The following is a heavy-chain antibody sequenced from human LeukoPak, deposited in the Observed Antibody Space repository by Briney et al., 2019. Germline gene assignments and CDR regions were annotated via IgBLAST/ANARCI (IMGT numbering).Heavy chain of an antibody. V-gene: IGHV3-74*01. Sequence: GGSLRLSCASFSGYWMHWVRQAPGKGLVWVSRIKSDGSITSYADSVKGRFTISRDNAKNTLYLQMNSLRDEDTAVYYCARGDYFDYWGQGTLVTVSS. CDR3: ARGDYFDY. J-gene: IGHJ4*02. CDR2: IKSDGSIT. CDR1: SGYW.